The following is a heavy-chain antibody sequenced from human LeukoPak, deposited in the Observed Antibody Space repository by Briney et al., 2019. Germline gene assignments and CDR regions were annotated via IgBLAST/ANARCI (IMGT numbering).Heavy chain of an antibody. Sequence: PGGSLRLSCAASGFTFSSYGMHWVRQAPGKGLEYVSAISSNGGSTYYANSVKGRFTISRDNSKNTLYLQMGSLRAEDMAVYYCARSQYYDYVWGSYRYTGGAFDIWGQGTMVTVSS. CDR2: ISSNGGST. D-gene: IGHD3-16*02. J-gene: IGHJ3*02. V-gene: IGHV3-64*01. CDR1: GFTFSSYG. CDR3: ARSQYYDYVWGSYRYTGGAFDI.